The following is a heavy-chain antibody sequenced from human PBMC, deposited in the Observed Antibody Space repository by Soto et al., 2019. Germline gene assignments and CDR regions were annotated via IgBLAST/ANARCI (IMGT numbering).Heavy chain of an antibody. J-gene: IGHJ4*02. CDR1: GYTFSNYW. CDR3: TRDTFGDKDC. CDR2: INPDGSIT. V-gene: IGHV3-74*01. Sequence: SLRLSCAASGYTFSNYWMHWVRQAPGKGLVWVSRINPDGSITTYADSVKGRFTISRDNAKNTLYLQMNSLGVEDTAVYYCTRDTFGDKDCRGQGTLVTVSS. D-gene: IGHD2-21*01.